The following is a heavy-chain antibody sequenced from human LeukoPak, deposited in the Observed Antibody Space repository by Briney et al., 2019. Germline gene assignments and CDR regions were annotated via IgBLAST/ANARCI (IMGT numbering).Heavy chain of an antibody. D-gene: IGHD6-13*01. V-gene: IGHV4-59*01. CDR1: GGSISSYY. CDR3: ARTMAAAASRDY. Sequence: SETLSLTCTVSGGSISSYYWSWIRQPPGKGLEWIGYIYYSGSTNYNPPLKSRVTISVDTSKNQFSLKLSSVTAADTAVYYCARTMAAAASRDYWGQGTLVTVSS. J-gene: IGHJ4*02. CDR2: IYYSGST.